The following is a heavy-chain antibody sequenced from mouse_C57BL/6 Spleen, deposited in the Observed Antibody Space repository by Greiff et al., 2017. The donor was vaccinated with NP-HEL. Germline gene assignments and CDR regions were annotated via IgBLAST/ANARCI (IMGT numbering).Heavy chain of an antibody. CDR3: ASLRYYGSIYYYAMDD. Sequence: QVQLQQPGAELVKPGASVKMSCKASGYTFTSYWITWVKQRPGQGLEWIGDIYPGSGSTNYTEKFKSKATLTVDTSSSTAYMQLSSLTSEDSAVYDGASLRYYGSIYYYAMDDWGQGTSVTVSS. CDR2: IYPGSGST. D-gene: IGHD1-1*01. V-gene: IGHV1-55*01. J-gene: IGHJ4*01. CDR1: GYTFTSYW.